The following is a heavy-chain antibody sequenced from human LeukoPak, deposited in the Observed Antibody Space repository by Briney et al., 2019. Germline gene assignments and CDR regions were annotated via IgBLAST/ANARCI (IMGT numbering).Heavy chain of an antibody. CDR3: ARGVAVD. D-gene: IGHD6-19*01. Sequence: GASVKVSCKASGGTFSSYAISWVRQAPGQGLEWMGRINPNSGGTNYAQKFQGRVTMTRDTSISTAYMELSRLRSDDTAVYYCARGVAVDWGQGTLVTVSS. CDR2: INPNSGGT. J-gene: IGHJ4*02. V-gene: IGHV1-2*06. CDR1: GGTFSSYA.